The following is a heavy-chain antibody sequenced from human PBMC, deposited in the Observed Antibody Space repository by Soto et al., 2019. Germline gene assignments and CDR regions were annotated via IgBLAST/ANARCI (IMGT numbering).Heavy chain of an antibody. J-gene: IGHJ3*02. Sequence: QVQLVESGGGLVKPGGXLRLSCAASGFTFSDYYMSWIRQAPGKGLEWVSYIXSSGSTIYYADSVKGRFTISRDNAKNSLYLQMNSLRAEDTAVYYCARDWGLGYCSGGSCYDDAFDIWGQGXMVTVSS. D-gene: IGHD2-15*01. CDR2: IXSSGSTI. CDR1: GFTFSDYY. CDR3: ARDWGLGYCSGGSCYDDAFDI. V-gene: IGHV3-11*01.